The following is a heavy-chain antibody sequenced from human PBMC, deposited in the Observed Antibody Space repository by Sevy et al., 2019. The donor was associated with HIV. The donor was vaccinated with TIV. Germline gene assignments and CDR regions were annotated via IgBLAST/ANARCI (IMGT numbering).Heavy chain of an antibody. Sequence: GGSLRLSCTTSGFTFGDYAMSWVRQAPGKGLEWVGFIRGKGYGGTTEYAASVKGRFTISRDDSKSIAYLQMNSLKTVDTAVYYCTRASYSYYYGMDVWGQGTTVTVSS. V-gene: IGHV3-49*04. J-gene: IGHJ6*02. CDR3: TRASYSYYYGMDV. CDR1: GFTFGDYA. CDR2: IRGKGYGGTT.